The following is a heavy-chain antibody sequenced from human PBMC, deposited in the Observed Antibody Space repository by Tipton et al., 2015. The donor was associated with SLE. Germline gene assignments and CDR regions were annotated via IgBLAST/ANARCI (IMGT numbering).Heavy chain of an antibody. CDR3: ARHGWQQLDRDGFDF. CDR1: GGSISSSSYY. Sequence: TLSLTCTVSGGSISSSSYYWGWIRQPPGKGLEWIGSIYYSGSTYYTPSLKSPVSISVDTSKNQFSLRLNSGTAADTAGFYCARHGWQQLDRDGFDFWGQGTLVTVSS. J-gene: IGHJ4*02. D-gene: IGHD6-13*01. V-gene: IGHV4-39*01. CDR2: IYYSGST.